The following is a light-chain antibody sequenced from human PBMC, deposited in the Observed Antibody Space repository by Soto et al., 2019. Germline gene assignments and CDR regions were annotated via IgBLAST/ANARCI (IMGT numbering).Light chain of an antibody. J-gene: IGKJ3*01. Sequence: EIVMTQSPVTLSVSPGERATLSCRASQSVGSHLAWYQQRPGQAPRLLIYGASYRATGIPPRFSGSGSGTDFTLPISSLQSEDFAVYYCQQYDNWPPFTFGHGTKVDIK. CDR3: QQYDNWPPFT. CDR2: GAS. CDR1: QSVGSH. V-gene: IGKV3-15*01.